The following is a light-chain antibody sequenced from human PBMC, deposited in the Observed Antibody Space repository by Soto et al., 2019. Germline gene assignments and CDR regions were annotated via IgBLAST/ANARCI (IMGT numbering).Light chain of an antibody. J-gene: IGKJ4*01. CDR2: AAS. Sequence: DLQMTQSPSSLSASVGDRVTITCRASQSLYSYLNWYQQKPGKAPKLLIYAASSLQSGVPSRFSGSGSGTDFTLTISSLQPEDFATYYCQQSYFTPVTFGGGTKVEIK. CDR3: QQSYFTPVT. CDR1: QSLYSY. V-gene: IGKV1-39*01.